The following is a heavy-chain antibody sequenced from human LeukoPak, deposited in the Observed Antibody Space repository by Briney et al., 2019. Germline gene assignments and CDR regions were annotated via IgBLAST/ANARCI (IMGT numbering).Heavy chain of an antibody. Sequence: GGSLRLSCVASGFTFSSYWMHWVRQAPRKGLVWVSRINGDGRNINYADSVRGRFTISRDNAKNTLYLQMNTLRVDDTAVYYCTRDLMDYDVSTGLHHYYMDVWGQGTTVTVSS. J-gene: IGHJ6*02. V-gene: IGHV3-74*01. CDR1: GFTFSSYW. D-gene: IGHD3-9*01. CDR3: TRDLMDYDVSTGLHHYYMDV. CDR2: INGDGRNI.